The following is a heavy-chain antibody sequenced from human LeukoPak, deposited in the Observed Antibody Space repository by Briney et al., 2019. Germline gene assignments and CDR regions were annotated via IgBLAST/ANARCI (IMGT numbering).Heavy chain of an antibody. D-gene: IGHD5-18*01. CDR3: ARRGWDTAMDY. J-gene: IGHJ4*02. CDR1: GGPISSYY. V-gene: IGHV4-59*08. Sequence: TSETLSLTCTVSGGPISSYYWSWIRQPPGKGLEWIGSIYHSGSTYYNPSLKSRVTISVDTSKNQFSLKLSSVTAADTAVYYCARRGWDTAMDYWGQGTLVTVSS. CDR2: IYHSGST.